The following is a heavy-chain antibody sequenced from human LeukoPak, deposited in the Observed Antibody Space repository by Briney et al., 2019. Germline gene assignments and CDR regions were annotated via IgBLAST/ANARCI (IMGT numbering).Heavy chain of an antibody. D-gene: IGHD2-2*01. V-gene: IGHV3-7*01. CDR3: ARDHAYRADY. J-gene: IGHJ4*02. Sequence: GGSLRLSCAASGFTFSNDWMCSVRQAPGKGLGWVANINQDESKKYYADSVKGRFTISRDNAKNSPYLQMSSLTAEDTAIYYCARDHAYRADYWGQGTLVTVSS. CDR2: INQDESKK. CDR1: GFTFSNDW.